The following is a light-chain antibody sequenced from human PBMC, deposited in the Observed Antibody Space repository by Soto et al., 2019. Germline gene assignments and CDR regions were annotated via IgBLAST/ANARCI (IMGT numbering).Light chain of an antibody. Sequence: DIVMTQSPDSLAVSLGERATINCKSSQSVLYSSNNKNYLAWYQQKPGQPPKLLIYWASARESVVPDRFRGSGSGTDFTLTISSLQDEDVAIYYCKQYYRTPLTFGQGTKVEIK. J-gene: IGKJ1*01. CDR1: QSVLYSSNNKNY. CDR3: KQYYRTPLT. CDR2: WAS. V-gene: IGKV4-1*01.